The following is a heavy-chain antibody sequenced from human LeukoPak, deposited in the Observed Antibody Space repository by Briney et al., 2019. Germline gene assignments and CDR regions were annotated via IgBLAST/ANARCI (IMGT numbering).Heavy chain of an antibody. CDR1: GGSISSYY. J-gene: IGHJ4*02. Sequence: QPSETLSLTCTVSGGSISSYYWSWVRQPAGKGLEWIGRIYTSGSTNYNPSLKSRVTMSVDTSKNQFSLKLSSVTAADTAVYYCARESDYGDYSGFDYWGQGTLVTVS. V-gene: IGHV4-4*07. CDR2: IYTSGST. CDR3: ARESDYGDYSGFDY. D-gene: IGHD4-17*01.